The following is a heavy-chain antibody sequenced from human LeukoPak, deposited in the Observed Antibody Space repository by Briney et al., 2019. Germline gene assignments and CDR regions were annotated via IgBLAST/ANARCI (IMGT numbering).Heavy chain of an antibody. CDR2: IYSGGST. V-gene: IGHV3-53*01. CDR1: GFSVSSNY. J-gene: IGHJ4*02. CDR3: ASWYRLAFDY. D-gene: IGHD6-19*01. Sequence: PGGSLRLSCAASGFSVSSNYMSWVRQAPGKGLEWVSVIYSGGSTYYADSVKGRFTISRDNSKNTLYLQMNSLRAEDTAVYYCASWYRLAFDYWGQGTLVTVSS.